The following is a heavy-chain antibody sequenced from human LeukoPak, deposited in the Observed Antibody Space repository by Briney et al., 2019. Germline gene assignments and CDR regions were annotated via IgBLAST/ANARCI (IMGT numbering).Heavy chain of an antibody. CDR1: GGTFSSYA. V-gene: IGHV1-69*04. CDR3: ARGVDSSGYYYYEWGVVNWYFDI. CDR2: IIPILGIA. D-gene: IGHD3-22*01. J-gene: IGHJ2*01. Sequence: SVKVSCKASGGTFSSYAISWVRQAPGQGLEWMGRIIPILGIANYAQKFQGRVTITADKSTSTAYMELSSLRFEDTAVYYCARGVDSSGYYYYEWGVVNWYFDIWGGGNLVTVSS.